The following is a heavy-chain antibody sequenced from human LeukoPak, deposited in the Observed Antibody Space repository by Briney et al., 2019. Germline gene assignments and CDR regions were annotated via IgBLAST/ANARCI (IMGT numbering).Heavy chain of an antibody. CDR1: GGSISSSSYY. V-gene: IGHV4-39*01. CDR3: ASTVAGLEDFDY. J-gene: IGHJ4*02. Sequence: SETLSLTCTVSGGSISSSSYYWGWIRQPPGKGLEWIGSIYYSGSTYYNPSLKSRVTISVDTSKKQFSLKLSSVTAADTAVYYCASTVAGLEDFDYWGQGILITVSS. CDR2: IYYSGST. D-gene: IGHD6-19*01.